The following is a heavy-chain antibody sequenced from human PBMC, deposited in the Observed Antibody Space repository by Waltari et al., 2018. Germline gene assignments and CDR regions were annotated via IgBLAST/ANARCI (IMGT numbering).Heavy chain of an antibody. Sequence: EVLLVESGGGLVQTGGSLRLSCAASRFPFSNYWMNWVRQAPGEGLEWVANINQDGSEEYYVDSVKGRFTISRDNAKNSLYLEMKTLRAEDTAIYYCARTGARWLQFAAFDIWGQGTMVTVSS. CDR3: ARTGARWLQFAAFDI. J-gene: IGHJ3*02. CDR1: RFPFSNYW. CDR2: INQDGSEE. D-gene: IGHD5-12*01. V-gene: IGHV3-7*01.